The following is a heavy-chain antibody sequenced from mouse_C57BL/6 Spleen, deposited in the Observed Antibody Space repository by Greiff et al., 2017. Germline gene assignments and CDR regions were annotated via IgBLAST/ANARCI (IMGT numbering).Heavy chain of an antibody. Sequence: QVQLQQPGAELVKPGASVKLSCKASGYTFTSYWIPWVKQRPGQGLEWIGMIHPNSGSTNYNEKFKSKATLTVDKSSSTAYMQLSSLTSEDSAVYYCARSRLTGGFDYWGQGTTLTVAS. D-gene: IGHD4-1*01. V-gene: IGHV1-64*01. J-gene: IGHJ2*01. CDR3: ARSRLTGGFDY. CDR1: GYTFTSYW. CDR2: IHPNSGST.